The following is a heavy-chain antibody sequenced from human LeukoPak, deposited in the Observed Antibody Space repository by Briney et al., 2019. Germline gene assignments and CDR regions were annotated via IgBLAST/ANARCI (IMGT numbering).Heavy chain of an antibody. CDR2: IDPSDSYT. D-gene: IGHD3-10*01. Sequence: GESLKISCKGSGYSFTSYWISWVRQMPGKGLEWMGRIDPSDSYTNYSPSFQGHVTISADKSISTAYLQWSSLKASDTAMYYCACYYGSGSYYGYWGQGTLVTVSS. CDR1: GYSFTSYW. CDR3: ACYYGSGSYYGY. V-gene: IGHV5-10-1*01. J-gene: IGHJ4*02.